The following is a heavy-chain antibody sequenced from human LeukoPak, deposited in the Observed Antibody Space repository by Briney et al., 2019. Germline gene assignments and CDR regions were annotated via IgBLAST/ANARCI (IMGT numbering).Heavy chain of an antibody. CDR1: GVSISDLY. V-gene: IGHV4-59*08. CDR3: ARHCIGGTCYDS. CDR2: IYHTGHS. J-gene: IGHJ5*01. Sequence: PSETLSLTCTVSGVSISDLYWSWIRQPPGEGLGWIGYIYHTGHSNYNPSLKGRVTMSVDTSKHHLSLNLTTVTAADSAVYYCARHCIGGTCYDSWGQGTLVTVSS. D-gene: IGHD2-15*01.